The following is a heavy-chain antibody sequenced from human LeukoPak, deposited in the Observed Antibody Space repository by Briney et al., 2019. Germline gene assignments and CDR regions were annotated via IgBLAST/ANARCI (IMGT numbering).Heavy chain of an antibody. J-gene: IGHJ5*02. D-gene: IGHD4-17*01. CDR2: SNPSGGRT. V-gene: IGHV1-46*01. CDR3: ARDTTVEDTAWWFDP. Sequence: APVKVSCKASGYTFTRYYMHWVRQAPGQGLEWRGRSNPSGGRTSYAQKIQGRVTMTRDMSTSTDYMELSSLRAETTAVYYSARDTTVEDTAWWFDPWGQGTLVTVSS. CDR1: GYTFTRYY.